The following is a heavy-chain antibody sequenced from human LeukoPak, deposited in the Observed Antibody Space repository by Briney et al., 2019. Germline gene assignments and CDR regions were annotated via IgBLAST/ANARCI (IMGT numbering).Heavy chain of an antibody. J-gene: IGHJ4*02. CDR3: ARGYSSGWYTDLIVDFDY. CDR2: IIPIFGTA. CDR1: GGTFSSYA. Sequence: SVKVSCKASGGTFSSYAISWVRQAPGQGLEWMGGIIPIFGTANYAQKFQGRVTITADESTSTAYMELSSLRSEDTAVYYCARGYSSGWYTDLIVDFDYWGQGTLVTVSS. V-gene: IGHV1-69*13. D-gene: IGHD6-19*01.